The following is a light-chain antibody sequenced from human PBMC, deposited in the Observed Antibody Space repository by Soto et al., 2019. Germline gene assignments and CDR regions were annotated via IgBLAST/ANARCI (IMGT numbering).Light chain of an antibody. Sequence: QSALTQPASVSGSPGQSITISCTGTSSEVGGYNYVSWYQQHPGKAPKLMIYDVSNRPSGVSNRFSGSKSGNTASLTISGLQAEDEADYYCSSYTSSSTLEGVFGGGTKVTVL. V-gene: IGLV2-14*01. J-gene: IGLJ2*01. CDR1: SSEVGGYNY. CDR2: DVS. CDR3: SSYTSSSTLEGV.